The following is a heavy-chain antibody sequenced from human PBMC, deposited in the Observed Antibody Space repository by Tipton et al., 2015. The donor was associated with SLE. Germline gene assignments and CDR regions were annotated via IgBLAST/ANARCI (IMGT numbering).Heavy chain of an antibody. J-gene: IGHJ6*02. D-gene: IGHD1-1*01. V-gene: IGHV3-30*02. CDR3: ARGKRYYYYGWDV. Sequence: GSLRLSCAASGFTFSSYGIHWVRQAPGTGLAWVAFIGYDGSNKYYADFVKGRFTSSRDNSKNTLYLQMNSLRAEDTAVYYCARGKRYYYYGWDVWGQGTTVSVSS. CDR1: GFTFSSYG. CDR2: IGYDGSNK.